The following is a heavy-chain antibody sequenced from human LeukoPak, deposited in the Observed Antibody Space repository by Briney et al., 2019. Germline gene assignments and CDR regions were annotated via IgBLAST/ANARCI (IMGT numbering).Heavy chain of an antibody. D-gene: IGHD2-21*02. CDR1: GGSISSYY. V-gene: IGHV4-59*08. CDR3: ARLMDCGGDCYPN. Sequence: SETLSLTCTVSGGSISSYYWSWIRQPPGKGLEWIGYIYYSGSTNYNPSLKSRVTISVDTSKNRFSLKLSSVTAADTAVYYCARLMDCGGDCYPNWGQGTLVTVSS. CDR2: IYYSGST. J-gene: IGHJ4*02.